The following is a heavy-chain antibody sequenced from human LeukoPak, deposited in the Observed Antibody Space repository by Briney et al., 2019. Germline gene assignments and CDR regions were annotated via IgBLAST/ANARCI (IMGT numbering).Heavy chain of an antibody. V-gene: IGHV4-4*02. Sequence: GSLRLSCAASGFTFSSYAMSWVRQPPGKGLEWIGEIYHSGSTNYNPSLKSRVTISVDKSKNQFSLKLSSVTAADTAVYYCARGLTTVTLLHAFDIWGQGTMVTVSS. CDR2: IYHSGST. D-gene: IGHD4-17*01. CDR1: GFTFSSYAM. CDR3: ARGLTTVTLLHAFDI. J-gene: IGHJ3*02.